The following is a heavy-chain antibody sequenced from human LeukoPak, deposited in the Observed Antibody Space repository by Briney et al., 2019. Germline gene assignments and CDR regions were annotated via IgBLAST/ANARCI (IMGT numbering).Heavy chain of an antibody. CDR2: ISGSGGST. CDR1: RFTFSSYA. J-gene: IGHJ3*02. V-gene: IGHV3-23*01. Sequence: PGGSLRLSCAASRFTFSSYAMGWVRQAPGKGLEWVSAISGSGGSTYYADSVKGRFTISRDNSKNTLYLQMDSLRAEDTAVYYCAKVGAAATHAFDIWGQGTMVTVSS. CDR3: AKVGAAATHAFDI. D-gene: IGHD6-13*01.